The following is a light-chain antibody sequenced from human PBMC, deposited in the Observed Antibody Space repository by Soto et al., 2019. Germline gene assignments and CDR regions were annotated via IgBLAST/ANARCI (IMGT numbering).Light chain of an antibody. CDR3: QQYSSTPQLT. J-gene: IGKJ4*01. Sequence: DIVMTPSPDSLAVSLGERATINCKSSQSVLYRFNNKNYLAWYQQKPGQPPKLLIYWASTRESGVPDRFSGSGSGTDFTLTISSLQAEDVAVYYCQQYSSTPQLTFGGGTKVDIK. CDR1: QSVLYRFNNKNY. CDR2: WAS. V-gene: IGKV4-1*01.